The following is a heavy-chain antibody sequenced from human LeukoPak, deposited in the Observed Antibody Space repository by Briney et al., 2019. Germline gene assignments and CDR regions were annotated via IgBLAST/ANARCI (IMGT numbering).Heavy chain of an antibody. Sequence: PSETLSLTCAVYGGSFSGYYWSWIRQPPGKGLEWIGEINHSGSTNYNPSLKSRVTISVDTSKNQFSLKLSSVTAADTAVYYCARGLAVSIEYSSSVIRKYNWFDPWGQGTLVTVSS. CDR1: GGSFSGYY. CDR3: ARGLAVSIEYSSSVIRKYNWFDP. J-gene: IGHJ5*02. D-gene: IGHD6-6*01. V-gene: IGHV4-34*01. CDR2: INHSGST.